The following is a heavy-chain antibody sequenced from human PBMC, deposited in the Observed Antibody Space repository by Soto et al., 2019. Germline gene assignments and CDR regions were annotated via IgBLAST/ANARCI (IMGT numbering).Heavy chain of an antibody. V-gene: IGHV1-8*01. CDR1: GYTFTSYD. Sequence: ASVKVSCKASGYTFTSYDINCVRQATGQGLEWMGWMNPNSGNTGYAQKFQGRVTMTRNTSISTAYMELSSLRSEDTAVYYCARVAGYCGSTSCYVYYFDYWGQGTLVTVSS. J-gene: IGHJ4*02. D-gene: IGHD2-2*01. CDR2: MNPNSGNT. CDR3: ARVAGYCGSTSCYVYYFDY.